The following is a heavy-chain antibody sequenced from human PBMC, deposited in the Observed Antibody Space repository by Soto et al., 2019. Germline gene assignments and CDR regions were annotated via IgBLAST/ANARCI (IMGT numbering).Heavy chain of an antibody. V-gene: IGHV4-59*08. Sequence: QVQLQESGPGLVKPSETLSLTCTVSGGSISSYYWSWIRQPPGKGLEWIGYIYYSGSTNYNPSLKSRVTISVDTSKNQFSLKLSCVTAADTAVYYCARHRSAAMVLSWFDPWGQGTLVTVSS. CDR2: IYYSGST. D-gene: IGHD2-2*01. CDR1: GGSISSYY. CDR3: ARHRSAAMVLSWFDP. J-gene: IGHJ5*02.